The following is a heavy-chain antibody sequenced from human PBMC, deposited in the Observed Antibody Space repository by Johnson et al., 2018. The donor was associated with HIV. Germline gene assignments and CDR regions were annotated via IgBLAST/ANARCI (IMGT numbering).Heavy chain of an antibody. CDR2: MNSDGSST. V-gene: IGHV3-74*03. D-gene: IGHD3-16*01. CDR3: AREKEMTRLGAFDV. CDR1: GFTFSHYW. J-gene: IGHJ3*01. Sequence: EVQLVESGGGVVQPGGSPRLSCAASGFTFSHYWMHWVRQAPGKGLVWVSRMNSDGSSTTYADSVKGRFTISRDNAKNTLYLQMKTLRAEDTAIYYCAREKEMTRLGAFDVWGQGTVVTVSS.